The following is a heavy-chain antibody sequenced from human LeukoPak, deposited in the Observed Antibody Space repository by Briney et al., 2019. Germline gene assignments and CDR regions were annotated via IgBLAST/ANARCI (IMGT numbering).Heavy chain of an antibody. J-gene: IGHJ4*02. CDR3: ARGLSSSGSYWYYFDY. CDR1: GGSINSGSYY. Sequence: SETLSLTCIVSGGSINSGSYYWSWIRQPAGAGLEWVGRIYTSGSINYNPSLKSRVTISVDTSKNQFSLKLSSVTAADTAVYYCARGLSSSGSYWYYFDYWGQGTLVAVSS. V-gene: IGHV4-61*02. CDR2: IYTSGSI. D-gene: IGHD1-26*01.